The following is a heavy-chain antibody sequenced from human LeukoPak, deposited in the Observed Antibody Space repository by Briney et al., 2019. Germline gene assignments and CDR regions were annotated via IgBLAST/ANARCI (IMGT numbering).Heavy chain of an antibody. J-gene: IGHJ4*02. D-gene: IGHD2-8*02. CDR3: ARGPLSTGYFDF. CDR1: GDFISPYY. Sequence: AETLSLTCTVSGDFISPYYWSWLRQPAGKELEWIGRIYPSGSTNYNPSLKSRLTMSIHTSKNQFSLNLTSVTAADTAVYFCARGPLSTGYFDFWGQGALVTVSS. V-gene: IGHV4-4*07. CDR2: IYPSGST.